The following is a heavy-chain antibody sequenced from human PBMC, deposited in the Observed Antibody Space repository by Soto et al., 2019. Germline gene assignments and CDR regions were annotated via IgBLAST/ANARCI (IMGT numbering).Heavy chain of an antibody. V-gene: IGHV4-30-2*01. CDR1: GGSITSAGSV. CDR2: IYHSGFT. CDR3: SSGRDWFGP. Sequence: QLQLQESGSRLVKPSETLYLTCAVSGGSITSAGSVWSWIRQPPGRGLEWIGYIYHSGFTDYNPSLSSRVTISLYMSNNQTSLKLTSVTAADTAVYYCSSGRDWFGPWGHGTLVTASS. J-gene: IGHJ5*02.